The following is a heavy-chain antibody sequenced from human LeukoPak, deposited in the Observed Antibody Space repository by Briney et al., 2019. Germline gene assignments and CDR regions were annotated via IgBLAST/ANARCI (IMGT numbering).Heavy chain of an antibody. CDR3: AKDLYDILTGYYTY. D-gene: IGHD3-9*01. CDR2: ISGSGGST. Sequence: GGSLRLSCAASGFTFSSYGKSWVRQAPGKGLEWVSAISGSGGSTYYADSVKGRFTISRDNSKTTLYLQMNSLRAEDTAVYYCAKDLYDILTGYYTYWGQGTLVTVSS. J-gene: IGHJ4*02. CDR1: GFTFSSYG. V-gene: IGHV3-23*01.